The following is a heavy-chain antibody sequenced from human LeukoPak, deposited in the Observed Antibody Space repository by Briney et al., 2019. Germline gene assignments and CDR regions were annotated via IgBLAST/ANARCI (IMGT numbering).Heavy chain of an antibody. J-gene: IGHJ4*02. CDR1: GYTFTSYA. CDR3: ARNDFWSGFDY. V-gene: IGHV1-3*01. CDR2: INAGNGNT. Sequence: GASVKVSCKASGYTFTSYAMHWVRQAPGQRLEWTGWINAGNGNTKYSQKFQGRVTITRDTSASTAYMELSSLRSEDTAVYYCARNDFWSGFDYWGQGTLVTVSS. D-gene: IGHD3-3*01.